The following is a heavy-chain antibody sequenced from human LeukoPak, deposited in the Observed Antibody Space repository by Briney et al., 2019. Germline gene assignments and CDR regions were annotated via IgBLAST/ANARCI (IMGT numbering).Heavy chain of an antibody. CDR2: IIPIFGTA. CDR3: AREGFTMIVVEMSGIFDY. Sequence: SVKVSCKASGGTFSSYAISWVRQAPGQGLEWMGRIIPIFGTANYAQKFQGRVTVTTDESTSTAYMELSSLRSEDTAVYYCAREGFTMIVVEMSGIFDYWGQGTLVTVSS. J-gene: IGHJ4*02. CDR1: GGTFSSYA. D-gene: IGHD3-22*01. V-gene: IGHV1-69*05.